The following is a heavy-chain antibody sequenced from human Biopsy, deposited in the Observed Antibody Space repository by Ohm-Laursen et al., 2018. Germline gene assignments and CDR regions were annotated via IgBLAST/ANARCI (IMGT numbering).Heavy chain of an antibody. V-gene: IGHV4-4*07. Sequence: SETLSLTCPVSGGFISTYYWNWIRQPPGKALEWIGRIYNTGSTNYNPSLQSRVTMSVDTSKNQFSLKMSSVTAADTAVYYCARDLPYYENSGYGAFDMWGQGTMVTVSS. CDR2: IYNTGST. CDR3: ARDLPYYENSGYGAFDM. D-gene: IGHD3-22*01. J-gene: IGHJ3*02. CDR1: GGFISTYY.